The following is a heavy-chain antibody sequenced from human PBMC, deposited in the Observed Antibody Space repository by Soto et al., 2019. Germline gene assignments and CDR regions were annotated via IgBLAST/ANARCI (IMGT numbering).Heavy chain of an antibody. CDR1: GYTFTGYY. J-gene: IGHJ6*03. D-gene: IGHD2-15*01. V-gene: IGHV1-2*04. CDR2: INPNSGGT. CDR3: ARSSPQLKDVVVAAKDYYYYMDV. Sequence: ASVKVSCKASGYTFTGYYMHWVRQAPGQGLEWMGWINPNSGGTNYAQKFQGWVTMTRDTSISTAYMELSRLRSDDTAVYYCARSSPQLKDVVVAAKDYYYYMDVWGKGTTVTVSS.